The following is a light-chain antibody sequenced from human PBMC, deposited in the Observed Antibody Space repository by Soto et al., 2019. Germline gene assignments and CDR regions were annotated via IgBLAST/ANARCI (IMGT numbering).Light chain of an antibody. V-gene: IGKV1-5*01. CDR1: QSISSW. J-gene: IGKJ1*01. Sequence: DIQMTQSPSTLSASVGDRVTITCRASQSISSWLAWYQQKPGKAPKLLIYDASSLESGVPSRFSGSGSGTEFTLTISSLQPDDFATYYCQQYNSAPLWTFGQGTKVEIK. CDR2: DAS. CDR3: QQYNSAPLWT.